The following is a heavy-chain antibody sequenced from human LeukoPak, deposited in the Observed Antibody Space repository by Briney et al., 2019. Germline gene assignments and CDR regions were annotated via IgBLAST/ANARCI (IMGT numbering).Heavy chain of an antibody. CDR3: ARVDGASVTSRGWFDP. D-gene: IGHD4-11*01. V-gene: IGHV4-31*03. CDR2: IYNSGHT. CDR1: GGIISSGGYY. Sequence: SETLSLTCTVSGGIISSGGYYWSWIRQHPGKGPEWIAYIYNSGHTDYNLSLKSRVSISVDTSKNQFSLEMRSVTAADTAVYYCARVDGASVTSRGWFDPWGQGTLVTVSS. J-gene: IGHJ5*02.